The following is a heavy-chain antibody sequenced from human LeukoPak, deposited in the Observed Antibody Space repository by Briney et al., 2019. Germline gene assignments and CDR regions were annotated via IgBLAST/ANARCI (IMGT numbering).Heavy chain of an antibody. CDR3: ARDYGDSPHDRYYYYYGMDV. V-gene: IGHV3-23*01. D-gene: IGHD4-17*01. Sequence: GGSLRLSCVGSGFTSIAYALTWARQAPGKGLEWVSGISGGGVTTYYADSVKGRFTISRDNSKNTLYLQMNSLRAEDTAVYYCARDYGDSPHDRYYYYYGMDVWGQGTTVTVSS. CDR2: ISGGGVTT. CDR1: GFTSIAYA. J-gene: IGHJ6*02.